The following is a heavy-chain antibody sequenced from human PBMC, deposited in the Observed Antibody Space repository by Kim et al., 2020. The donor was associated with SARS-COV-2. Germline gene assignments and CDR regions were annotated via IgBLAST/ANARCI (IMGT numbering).Heavy chain of an antibody. J-gene: IGHJ4*02. CDR2: T. D-gene: IGHD3-22*01. Sequence: TNYAQKFQGRVTMTRETSISTAYMELSRLRSDDTAVYYCARDYYDSSGYYWGQGTLVTVSS. CDR3: ARDYYDSSGYY. V-gene: IGHV1-2*02.